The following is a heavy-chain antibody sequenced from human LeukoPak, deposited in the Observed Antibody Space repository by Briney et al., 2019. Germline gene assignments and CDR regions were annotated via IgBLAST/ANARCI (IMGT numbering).Heavy chain of an antibody. V-gene: IGHV3-23*01. D-gene: IGHD3-3*01. Sequence: GGSLRLSCAASGFTFSSYAMNWVRQAPGKGLEWVSAISGCGSSTYYADSVKGRFTISRDNSKNTQYLQMNSLRAEDTAVYYCAKDRSYDFWSGYSGVGDYWGQGTLVTVSS. CDR2: ISGCGSST. J-gene: IGHJ4*02. CDR1: GFTFSSYA. CDR3: AKDRSYDFWSGYSGVGDY.